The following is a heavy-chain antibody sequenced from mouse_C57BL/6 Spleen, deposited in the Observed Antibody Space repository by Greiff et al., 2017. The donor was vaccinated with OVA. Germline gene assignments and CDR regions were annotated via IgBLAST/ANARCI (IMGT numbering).Heavy chain of an antibody. V-gene: IGHV1-50*01. Sequence: QVQLQQPGAELVKPGASVKLSCKASGYTFTSYWMQWVKQRPGQGLEWIGEIDPSDSYTNYNQKFKGKATLTVDTSSSTAYMQLSSLTSEDSAVYDCHYYGSSSFAYWGQGTLVTVSA. CDR1: GYTFTSYW. J-gene: IGHJ3*01. D-gene: IGHD1-1*01. CDR2: IDPSDSYT. CDR3: HYYGSSSFAY.